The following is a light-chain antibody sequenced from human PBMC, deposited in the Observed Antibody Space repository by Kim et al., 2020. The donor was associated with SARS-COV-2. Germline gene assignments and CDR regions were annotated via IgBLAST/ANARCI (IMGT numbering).Light chain of an antibody. Sequence: SPGDSATLSCRASQSVSSNCLAWYQQKPGQAPRLLIHGASNRATGIPDRFSGSGSGTDFTLTISRLEPEDFAVYYCQQYGSSPWTFGQGTKVDIK. V-gene: IGKV3-20*01. CDR1: QSVSSNC. CDR3: QQYGSSPWT. J-gene: IGKJ1*01. CDR2: GAS.